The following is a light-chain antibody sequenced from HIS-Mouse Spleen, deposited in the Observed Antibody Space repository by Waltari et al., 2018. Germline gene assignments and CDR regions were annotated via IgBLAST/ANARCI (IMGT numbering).Light chain of an antibody. CDR2: KVS. CDR3: MQGTHWPIT. Sequence: DVVMTQSPLSLPVTLGQPASISCRSSQSLVHSDGNTYLNWFQQRPGQSPRRLIYKVSNRDSGVPDRFSGSGSGTDCTLKSSRVEAEDVGVYYGMQGTHWPITFGQGTRLEIK. J-gene: IGKJ5*01. V-gene: IGKV2-30*02. CDR1: QSLVHSDGNTY.